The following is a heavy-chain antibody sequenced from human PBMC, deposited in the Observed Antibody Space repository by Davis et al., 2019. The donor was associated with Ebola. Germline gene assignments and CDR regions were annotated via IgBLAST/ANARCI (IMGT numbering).Heavy chain of an antibody. CDR2: INSDGSTT. V-gene: IGHV3-74*01. Sequence: PGGSLRLSCAASGFTFSHYWMHWVRQAPGKGLVWVSRINSDGSTTDYADSVKGRFTISRDNAKGTMYLQMNSLRAEDTAVYYCAKSGLSFGVVKYHYGMDVWGKGTTVTVSS. CDR1: GFTFSHYW. D-gene: IGHD3-3*01. CDR3: AKSGLSFGVVKYHYGMDV. J-gene: IGHJ6*04.